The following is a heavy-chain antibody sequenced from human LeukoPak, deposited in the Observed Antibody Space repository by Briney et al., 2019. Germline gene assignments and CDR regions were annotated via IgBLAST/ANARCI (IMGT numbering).Heavy chain of an antibody. V-gene: IGHV4-59*01. J-gene: IGHJ3*02. D-gene: IGHD4-23*01. Sequence: PSETLPLTCTVSGGSISNYYWNWIRQPPGKGLEWIGYIYSSGSTYFNPSLTSRVTISVDTSKNQFSLNLTSVTAADTAVYYCARADYGGNSAAFNIWGQGTMVTVSS. CDR2: IYSSGST. CDR3: ARADYGGNSAAFNI. CDR1: GGSISNYY.